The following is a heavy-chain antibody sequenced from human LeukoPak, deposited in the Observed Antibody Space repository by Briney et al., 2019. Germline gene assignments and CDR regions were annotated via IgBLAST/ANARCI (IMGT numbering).Heavy chain of an antibody. Sequence: SETLSLTCTVSGGSISSGDYYWSWIRQPPGKGLEWIGYIYYSGSTYYNPSLKSRVTISVDTSKNQFSLKLSSVTAADTAVYYCARINRLRFLEWSTPYYFDYWGQGTLVTVSS. CDR3: ARINRLRFLEWSTPYYFDY. CDR2: IYYSGST. V-gene: IGHV4-30-4*08. CDR1: GGSISSGDYY. J-gene: IGHJ4*02. D-gene: IGHD3-3*01.